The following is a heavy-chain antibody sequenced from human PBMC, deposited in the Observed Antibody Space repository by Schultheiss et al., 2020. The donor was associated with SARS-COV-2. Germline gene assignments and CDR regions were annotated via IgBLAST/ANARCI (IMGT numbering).Heavy chain of an antibody. J-gene: IGHJ6*02. CDR1: GGSISSSSYY. V-gene: IGHV4-61*05. CDR3: ARFHRYSSGYYEHYYYGMDV. D-gene: IGHD3-22*01. Sequence: SETLSLTCTVSGGSISSSSYYWGWIRQPPGKGLEWIGYIYYSGSTNYNPSLKSRVTISVDTSKNQFSLKLSSVTAADTAVYYCARFHRYSSGYYEHYYYGMDVWGQGTTVTVSS. CDR2: IYYSGST.